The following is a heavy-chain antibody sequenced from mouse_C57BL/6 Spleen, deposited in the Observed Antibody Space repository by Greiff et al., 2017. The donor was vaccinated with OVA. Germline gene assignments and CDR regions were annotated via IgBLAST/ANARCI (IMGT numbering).Heavy chain of an antibody. V-gene: IGHV14-1*01. CDR3: ATYYDSRSSYWYFDV. CDR1: GFNIKDYY. Sequence: EVQLQQSGAELVRPGASVKLSCTASGFNIKDYYMHWVKQRPEQGLEWIGRIDPEDGDTEYAPKFQGKATMTADTSSNTAYLQLSSLTSEDTAVDYCATYYDSRSSYWYFDVWGKGTTVTVSA. D-gene: IGHD1-1*01. CDR2: IDPEDGDT. J-gene: IGHJ1*03.